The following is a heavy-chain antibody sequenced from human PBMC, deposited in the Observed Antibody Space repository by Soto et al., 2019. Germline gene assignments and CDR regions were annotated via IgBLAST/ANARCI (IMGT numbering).Heavy chain of an antibody. J-gene: IGHJ6*02. D-gene: IGHD3-10*01. CDR1: GGSFSGYY. CDR2: INHSGST. V-gene: IGHV4-34*01. Sequence: SETLSLTCAVYGGSFSGYYWSWIRQPPGKGLEWIGEINHSGSTNYNPSLKSRVTISVDTSKNQFSLKLSSVTAADTAVYYCARAGSGSNPLYYYYGMDVWGQGTTVTVSS. CDR3: ARAGSGSNPLYYYYGMDV.